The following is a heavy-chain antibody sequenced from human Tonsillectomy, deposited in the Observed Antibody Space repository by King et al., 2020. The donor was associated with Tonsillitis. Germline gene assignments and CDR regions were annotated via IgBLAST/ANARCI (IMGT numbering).Heavy chain of an antibody. CDR1: GFTFSSYV. J-gene: IGHJ6*02. V-gene: IGHV3-30*18. D-gene: IGHD1/OR15-1a*01. Sequence: VQLVESGGGVVQPGRSLRLSCAASGFTFSSYVMHWVRQAPGKGLEWVALISYDGSNNYHADSVKGRFTISRDNSKNTLDLQMNSLRPEDTAVYYCAKDLGTLITDEYYYGMDVWGQGTTVTVSS. CDR2: ISYDGSNN. CDR3: AKDLGTLITDEYYYGMDV.